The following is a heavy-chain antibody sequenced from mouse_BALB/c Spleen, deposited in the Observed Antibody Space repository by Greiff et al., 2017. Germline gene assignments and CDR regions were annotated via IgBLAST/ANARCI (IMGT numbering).Heavy chain of an antibody. Sequence: EVKLVESGGGLVKPGGSLKLSCAASGFTFSDYYMYWVRQTPEKRLEWVATISDGGSYTYYPDSVKGRFTISRDNAKSNLYLQMTSLPTDDTAMYYCAREGGDYRFAYWGQGTLVTVSA. D-gene: IGHD2-13*01. V-gene: IGHV5-4*02. J-gene: IGHJ3*01. CDR3: AREGGDYRFAY. CDR1: GFTFSDYY. CDR2: ISDGGSYT.